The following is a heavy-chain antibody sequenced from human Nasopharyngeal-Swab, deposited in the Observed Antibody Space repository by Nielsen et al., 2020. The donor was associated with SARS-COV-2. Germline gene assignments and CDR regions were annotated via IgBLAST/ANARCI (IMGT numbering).Heavy chain of an antibody. J-gene: IGHJ4*02. CDR2: INPSGGST. D-gene: IGHD3-22*01. CDR3: ARDPTHDSSGYYQEYFDY. V-gene: IGHV1-46*01. Sequence: WVRQAPGQGLEWMGIINPSGGSTSYAQKFQGRVTMTRDTSTSTVYMELSSLRSEDTAVYYCARDPTHDSSGYYQEYFDYWGQGTLVTVSS.